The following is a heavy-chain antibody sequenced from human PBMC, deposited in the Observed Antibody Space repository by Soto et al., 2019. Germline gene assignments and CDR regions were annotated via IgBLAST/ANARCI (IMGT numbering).Heavy chain of an antibody. J-gene: IGHJ3*02. D-gene: IGHD6-13*01. Sequence: EVQLVESGGGLVQPGGSLRLSCAASGFGFSTSEMNWVRQAPGKGLEWISYISKSSVTTHYADSVKGRFTISRDNAKNSLYLQMNSLRVEDTALYYCAPRKFGSCNIAAFEIWGQGTMVTVSS. CDR2: ISKSSVTT. CDR3: APRKFGSCNIAAFEI. V-gene: IGHV3-48*03. CDR1: GFGFSTSE.